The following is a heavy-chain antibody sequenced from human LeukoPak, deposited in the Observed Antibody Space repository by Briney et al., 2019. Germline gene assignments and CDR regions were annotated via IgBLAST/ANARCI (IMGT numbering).Heavy chain of an antibody. Sequence: SETLSLTCTVSGGSISISYWSWIRQPPGKGLEWIGCIYHSGSTNYNPSLKSRVTISIDTSKNQFSLKLTSVTAADTAVYYCARAVDYDSSGFYQFDYWGQGTLVTVSS. V-gene: IGHV4-59*01. CDR2: IYHSGST. CDR1: GGSISISY. CDR3: ARAVDYDSSGFYQFDY. D-gene: IGHD3-22*01. J-gene: IGHJ4*02.